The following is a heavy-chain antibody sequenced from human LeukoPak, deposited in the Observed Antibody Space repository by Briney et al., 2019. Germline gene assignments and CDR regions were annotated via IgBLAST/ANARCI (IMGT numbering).Heavy chain of an antibody. J-gene: IGHJ4*02. D-gene: IGHD3/OR15-3a*01. Sequence: GGSLRLSCAASGFTFSNYWMGWVRQAPGKGLEWVATIKQDGSDKYYVDSVKGRFTISRDNAKNSLFLQMNSLRAEDTAVFYCARDQYDTWSRRGNFDSWGQGTLVIVSS. CDR1: GFTFSNYW. CDR2: IKQDGSDK. V-gene: IGHV3-7*03. CDR3: ARDQYDTWSRRGNFDS.